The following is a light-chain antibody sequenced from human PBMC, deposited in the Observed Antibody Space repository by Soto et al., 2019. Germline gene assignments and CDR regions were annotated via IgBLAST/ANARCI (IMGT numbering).Light chain of an antibody. Sequence: EIVLTQSPGTLSLSPGERATLSCRASQSVSSSYLAWYQQKPGQATRLLIYGASSRATGLADRFSGSGCGTDFTLTISRLEHEDFAVYYCQQYGSSPLTFGPGTKVDIK. V-gene: IGKV3-20*01. CDR3: QQYGSSPLT. CDR2: GAS. CDR1: QSVSSSY. J-gene: IGKJ3*01.